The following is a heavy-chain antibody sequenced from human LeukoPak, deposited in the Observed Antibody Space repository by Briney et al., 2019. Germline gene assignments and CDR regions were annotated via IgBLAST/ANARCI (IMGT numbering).Heavy chain of an antibody. D-gene: IGHD3-22*01. Sequence: ASVKVSCKASGYTFTGYYMHWVRQAPGQGLEWMGWINPNSGNTNYAQKFQERVTITRDMSTSTAYMELSSLRSEDTAVYYCAAYPYDSSGYYDYWGQGTLVTVSS. J-gene: IGHJ4*02. CDR2: INPNSGNT. V-gene: IGHV1-2*02. CDR1: GYTFTGYY. CDR3: AAYPYDSSGYYDY.